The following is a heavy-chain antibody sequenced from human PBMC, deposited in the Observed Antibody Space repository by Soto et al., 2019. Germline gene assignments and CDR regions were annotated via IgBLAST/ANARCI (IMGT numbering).Heavy chain of an antibody. CDR2: IMPLFGKP. Sequence: SVKVSCKASGVSFSGYAFSWVRQAPGQGLEWMGGIMPLFGKPDYAQKFQGRVTITADESTSTTYMELSSLRSEDAALYFCASASSTSWLYYFDYWGQGTRVTVSS. J-gene: IGHJ4*02. V-gene: IGHV1-69*13. CDR1: GVSFSGYA. D-gene: IGHD2-2*01. CDR3: ASASSTSWLYYFDY.